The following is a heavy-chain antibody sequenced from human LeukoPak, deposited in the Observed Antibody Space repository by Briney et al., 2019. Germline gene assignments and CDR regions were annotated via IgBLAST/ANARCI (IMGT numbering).Heavy chain of an antibody. CDR3: ATNTYNGYAIDS. CDR2: FDPEEGKT. Sequence: GASVTVSCKVSGYRLNELSIHWVRQGPGKGLEWMGGFDPEEGKTIYAQKLQGRVSMTEDTSTDTAFMELRSLRSEDTAVYYCATNTYNGYAIDSWGQGTLITVSS. V-gene: IGHV1-24*01. D-gene: IGHD5-12*01. J-gene: IGHJ4*02. CDR1: GYRLNELS.